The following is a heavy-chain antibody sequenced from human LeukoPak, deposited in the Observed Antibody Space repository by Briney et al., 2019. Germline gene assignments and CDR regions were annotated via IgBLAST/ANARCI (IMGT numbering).Heavy chain of an antibody. CDR3: ARLIVGATRGFDY. Sequence: SETLSLTCAVYGGSFSGYYWSWIRQPPGKGLEWIGEINHSGSTNYNPSLKSRVTISVDTSKNQFSLKLSSVTAADTAVYYCARLIVGATRGFDYWGQGTLVTVSS. J-gene: IGHJ4*02. D-gene: IGHD1-26*01. CDR1: GGSFSGYY. CDR2: INHSGST. V-gene: IGHV4-34*01.